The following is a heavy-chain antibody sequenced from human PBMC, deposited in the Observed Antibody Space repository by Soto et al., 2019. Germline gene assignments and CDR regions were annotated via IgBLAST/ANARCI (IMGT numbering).Heavy chain of an antibody. J-gene: IGHJ6*03. Sequence: QVQLVQSGAEVKKPGSSVKVSCKASGGTFSSYTISWVRQAPGQGLEWMGRIIPILGIANYAQKFQGRVTITADKSTSTAYMELSSLRSEDTAVYYCARDGNGCYYMDVWGKGTTVTVSS. CDR1: GGTFSSYT. D-gene: IGHD1-1*01. CDR3: ARDGNGCYYMDV. V-gene: IGHV1-69*08. CDR2: IIPILGIA.